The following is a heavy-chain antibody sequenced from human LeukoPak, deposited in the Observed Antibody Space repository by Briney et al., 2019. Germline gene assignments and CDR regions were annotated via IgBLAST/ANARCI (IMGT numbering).Heavy chain of an antibody. CDR1: GFTLSRYW. CDR2: IQKDGSEK. D-gene: IGHD2-2*01. J-gene: IGHJ4*02. V-gene: IGHV3-7*01. Sequence: PGGSLRLSCAASGFTLSRYWMSWVRQAPGKGLEWVANIQKDGSEKYYVDSVKGRFTISGDNGKNSLYLQMNSLTAEDTAVYYCARGPIGYCSTTSCSLDYWGQGTLVTVSS. CDR3: ARGPIGYCSTTSCSLDY.